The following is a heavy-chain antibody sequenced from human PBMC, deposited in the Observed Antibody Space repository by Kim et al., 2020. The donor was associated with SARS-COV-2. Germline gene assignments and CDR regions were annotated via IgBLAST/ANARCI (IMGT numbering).Heavy chain of an antibody. J-gene: IGHJ4*02. CDR3: ASVSSIVGAPSDY. D-gene: IGHD1-26*01. V-gene: IGHV4-39*01. Sequence: SETLSLTCTVSGGSISSSSYYWGWIRQPPGKGLEWIGSIYYSGSTYYNPSLKSRVTISVDTSKNQFSLKLSSVTAADTAVYYCASVSSIVGAPSDYWGQG. CDR2: IYYSGST. CDR1: GGSISSSSYY.